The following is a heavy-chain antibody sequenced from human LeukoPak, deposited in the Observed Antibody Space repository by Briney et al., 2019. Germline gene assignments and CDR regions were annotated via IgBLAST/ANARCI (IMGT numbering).Heavy chain of an antibody. CDR3: ARDRIAAAGTRSGRDYYYYYGMDV. CDR1: GFTFSNAW. D-gene: IGHD6-13*01. Sequence: GGSLRLSCAASGFTFSNAWMSWVRQAPGKGLEWVSVIYSGGSTYYADSVKGRFTISRDNSKNTLYLQMNSLRAEDTAVYYCARDRIAAAGTRSGRDYYYYYGMDVWGQGTTVTVSS. CDR2: IYSGGST. V-gene: IGHV3-53*01. J-gene: IGHJ6*02.